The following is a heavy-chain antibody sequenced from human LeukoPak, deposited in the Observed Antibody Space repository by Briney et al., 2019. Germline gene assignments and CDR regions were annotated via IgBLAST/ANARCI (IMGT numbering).Heavy chain of an antibody. Sequence: ASVKVSCKASGYTFTSYDINWVRQATGQGLEWMGWMNPNGGNTGYAQKFQGRVTMTRNTSINTAYMELSSLRSEDTAVYYCARQGPRNIVVVVAATPKDAFDIWGQGTMVTV. CDR2: MNPNGGNT. J-gene: IGHJ3*02. CDR1: GYTFTSYD. V-gene: IGHV1-8*01. D-gene: IGHD2-15*01. CDR3: ARQGPRNIVVVVAATPKDAFDI.